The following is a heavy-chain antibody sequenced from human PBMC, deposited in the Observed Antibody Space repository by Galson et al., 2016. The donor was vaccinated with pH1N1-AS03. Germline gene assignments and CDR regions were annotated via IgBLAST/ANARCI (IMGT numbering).Heavy chain of an antibody. CDR1: GFSFSASW. J-gene: IGHJ2*01. V-gene: IGHV3-7*03. D-gene: IGHD1-7*01. CDR2: IRQDGSEK. Sequence: SLRLSCAASGFSFSASWMSWVRQAPGKGLEWVANIRQDGSEKYYVDSVEGRFTISRDNAKNSLYLPMNSLRDEDRAVYYCERESPLNYYLDPWGRGTLVTVSS. CDR3: ERESPLNYYLDP.